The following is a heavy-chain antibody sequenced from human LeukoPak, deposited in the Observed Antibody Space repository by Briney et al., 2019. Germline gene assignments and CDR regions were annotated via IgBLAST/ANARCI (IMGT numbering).Heavy chain of an antibody. J-gene: IGHJ4*02. CDR3: ARVGDDRYCGGDGCSFDY. V-gene: IGHV4-59*01. CDR2: IYYSGST. CDR1: GGSISSYY. D-gene: IGHD2-21*02. Sequence: SETLSLTCTVSGGSISSYYWSWIRQPPGKGLEWIGYIYYSGSTNYNPSLKSRVTISVDTSKNQFSLKLSSVTAADTAVYYCARVGDDRYCGGDGCSFDYWGQGTLVTVSS.